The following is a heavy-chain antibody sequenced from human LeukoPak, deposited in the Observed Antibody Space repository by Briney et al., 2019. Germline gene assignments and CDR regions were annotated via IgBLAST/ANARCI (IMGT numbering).Heavy chain of an antibody. D-gene: IGHD3-22*01. CDR2: IYYSGST. CDR3: ARRDTSSGYFDY. V-gene: IGHV4-39*01. J-gene: IGHJ4*02. CDR1: GGSISSSSYY. Sequence: SETLSLNCTVSGGSISSSSYYWGWIRQPPGKGLEWIGSIYYSGSTYYNPSLKSRVTISVDTSKNQFSLKLSSVTAADTAVYYCARRDTSSGYFDYWGQGTLVTVSS.